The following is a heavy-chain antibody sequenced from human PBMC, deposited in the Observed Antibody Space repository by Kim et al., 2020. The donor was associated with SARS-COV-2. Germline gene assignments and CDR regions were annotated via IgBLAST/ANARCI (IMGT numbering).Heavy chain of an antibody. CDR1: GFTFSAYD. CDR3: VRDRMGGAFDI. J-gene: IGHJ3*02. D-gene: IGHD3-16*01. CDR2: ITKSSTTI. Sequence: GGSLRLSCATSGFTFSAYDMNWVSQAPGKGLEWLSFITKSSTTIYYADSVKGRFTTSRDNAKNSLHLQMNSLKDEDTAVYHCVRDRMGGAFDIWGQGTLVTVSS. V-gene: IGHV3-48*02.